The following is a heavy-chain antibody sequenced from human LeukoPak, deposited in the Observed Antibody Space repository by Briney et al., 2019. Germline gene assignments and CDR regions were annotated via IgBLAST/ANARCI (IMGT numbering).Heavy chain of an antibody. CDR2: IYYSGST. D-gene: IGHD3-22*01. V-gene: IGHV4-59*01. Sequence: SETLSLTCTVSGGSISSYYWSWIRQPPGKELEWIGYIYYSGSTNYNPSLKSRFTISIDTSKKQFSLKLSSVTAADTAVYYCARVTTNYYDSSGLYYYYIDAWGKGTTVTVSS. CDR1: GGSISSYY. CDR3: ARVTTNYYDSSGLYYYYIDA. J-gene: IGHJ6*03.